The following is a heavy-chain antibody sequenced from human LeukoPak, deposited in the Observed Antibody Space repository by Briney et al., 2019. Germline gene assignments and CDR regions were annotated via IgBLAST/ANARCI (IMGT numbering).Heavy chain of an antibody. Sequence: SCKASGYTFTNYYMHWVRQAPGKGLEWVAVIWHDGRNKYYADSVKGRFTVSRDNSKNTLYLQMDSLRVEDTAVYYCARDRGSDDPIDYWGQGTLVAVSS. CDR3: ARDRGSDDPIDY. CDR2: IWHDGRNK. V-gene: IGHV3-33*01. D-gene: IGHD2-15*01. J-gene: IGHJ4*02. CDR1: GYTFTNYY.